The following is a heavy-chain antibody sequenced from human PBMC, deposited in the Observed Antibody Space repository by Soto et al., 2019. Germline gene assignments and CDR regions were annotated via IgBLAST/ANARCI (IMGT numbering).Heavy chain of an antibody. V-gene: IGHV3-21*01. CDR3: TRDASRDSSARGWFDP. Sequence: GGSLRLSCAASGFTFRSFTMNWVRQAPGKGLEWVSTISSNSAYIYYTDALRGRFTISRDNAKNSLHLQMNSLRAEDTAVYYCTRDASRDSSARGWFDPWGPGTLVTVS. D-gene: IGHD6-13*01. CDR1: GFTFRSFT. CDR2: ISSNSAYI. J-gene: IGHJ5*02.